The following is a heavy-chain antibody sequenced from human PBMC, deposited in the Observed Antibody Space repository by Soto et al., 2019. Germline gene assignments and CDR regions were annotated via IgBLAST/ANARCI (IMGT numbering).Heavy chain of an antibody. V-gene: IGHV1-69*08. CDR3: ASMYASGYRAFDY. Sequence: QVQLVQSGAEVKRPGSSVKVSCKASGDTFNFYSINWVLQAPGVGLEWMGRVNPIVSTSNYAQKFQGRVTITADKSTSTAYMQLRSLGTEHTAIYYCASMYASGYRAFDYWRQGALVTVSS. CDR2: VNPIVSTS. D-gene: IGHD3-10*01. CDR1: GDTFNFYS. J-gene: IGHJ4*02.